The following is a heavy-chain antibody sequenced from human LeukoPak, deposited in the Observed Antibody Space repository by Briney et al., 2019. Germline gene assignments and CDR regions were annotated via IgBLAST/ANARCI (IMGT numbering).Heavy chain of an antibody. Sequence: GGSLRLSCAASGFTFDDYAMHWVRQAPGKGLEWVAVISYDGSNKYYADSVKGRFTISRDNSKNTLYLQMNSLRAEDTAVYYCARGGYCSGGSCQRKNYYYYYGMDVWGQGTTVTVSS. J-gene: IGHJ6*02. CDR3: ARGGYCSGGSCQRKNYYYYYGMDV. D-gene: IGHD2-15*01. CDR2: ISYDGSNK. CDR1: GFTFDDYA. V-gene: IGHV3-30-3*01.